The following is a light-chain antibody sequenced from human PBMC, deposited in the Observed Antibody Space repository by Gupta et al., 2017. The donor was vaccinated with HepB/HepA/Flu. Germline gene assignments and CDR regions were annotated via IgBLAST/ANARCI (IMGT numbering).Light chain of an antibody. V-gene: IGKV3-20*01. J-gene: IGKJ5*01. CDR1: QSVSGNS. CDR3: QQFHSSPIT. CDR2: SAS. Sequence: IVLTQSPGTLCLSPGERATLSCRASQSVSGNSIAWYQHKPGQSPRLLIYSASSGATGIPDRFSGSGSGTDFTLTMSRLEPEDFAVHYCQQFHSSPITFGQGTRLEI.